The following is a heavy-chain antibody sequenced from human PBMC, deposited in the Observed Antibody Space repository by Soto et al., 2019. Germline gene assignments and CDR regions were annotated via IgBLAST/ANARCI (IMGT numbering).Heavy chain of an antibody. J-gene: IGHJ3*02. D-gene: IGHD3-3*01. Sequence: GASVKASCKASGYTFTSYDINWVRQATGQGLEWMGWMNPNSGNTGYAQKFQGRVTMTRNTSISTAYMELSSLRSEDTAVYYCARAPYDFWSGATNSDAFDIWGQGTMVTVSS. CDR1: GYTFTSYD. CDR3: ARAPYDFWSGATNSDAFDI. CDR2: MNPNSGNT. V-gene: IGHV1-8*01.